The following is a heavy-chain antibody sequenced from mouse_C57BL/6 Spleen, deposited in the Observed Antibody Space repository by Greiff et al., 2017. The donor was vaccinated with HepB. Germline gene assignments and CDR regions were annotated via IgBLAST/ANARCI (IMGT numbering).Heavy chain of an antibody. CDR1: GFTFSDYG. CDR2: ISNLAYSI. J-gene: IGHJ3*01. V-gene: IGHV5-15*01. D-gene: IGHD2-3*01. Sequence: EVMLVESGGGLVQPGGSLKLSCAASGFTFSDYGMAWVRQAPRKGPEWVAFISNLAYSIYYADTVTGRFTISRENAKNTLYLEMSSLRSEDTAMYYCARPLYDGYPGGFAYWGQGTLVTVSA. CDR3: ARPLYDGYPGGFAY.